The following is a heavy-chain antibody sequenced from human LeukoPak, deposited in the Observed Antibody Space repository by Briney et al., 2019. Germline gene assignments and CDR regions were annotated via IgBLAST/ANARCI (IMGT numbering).Heavy chain of an antibody. CDR1: GGSFSGYY. CDR2: INDSGST. D-gene: IGHD4-17*01. V-gene: IGHV4-34*09. Sequence: PSETLSLTCAVYGGSFSGYYWSWIRQPPGKGLEWIGEINDSGSTTYNPSLKNRVTISVGTSKNQFSLKLSSVTAADTAVYYCARDQYGDPAEPAYWGQGTLVTVSS. J-gene: IGHJ4*02. CDR3: ARDQYGDPAEPAY.